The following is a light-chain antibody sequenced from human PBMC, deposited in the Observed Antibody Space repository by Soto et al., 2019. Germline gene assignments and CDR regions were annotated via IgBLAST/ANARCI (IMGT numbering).Light chain of an antibody. CDR2: GAS. J-gene: IGKJ1*01. CDR3: QQYNSWRT. Sequence: EIVMTQSPATLSVSPGERATLSCRASQSVTSNLAWYQQKPGQAPRLLIYGASTRATGIPARFSGSGSGTEFTLTISSLQSEDFAVYYCQQYNSWRTFGQGTRWIS. V-gene: IGKV3-15*01. CDR1: QSVTSN.